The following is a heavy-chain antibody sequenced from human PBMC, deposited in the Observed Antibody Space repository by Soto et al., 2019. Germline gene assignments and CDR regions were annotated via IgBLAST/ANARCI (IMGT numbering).Heavy chain of an antibody. CDR1: GFTFSSYG. D-gene: IGHD6-19*01. Sequence: QVQLVESGGGVVQRGRSLRLSCAASGFTFSSYGMHWVRQAPGKGLEWVAVISYDGSNKYYADSVKGRFTISRDNSKNTLYLQMNSLRAEDTAVYYCAKEDGQWLVLDYWGQGTLVTVSS. CDR2: ISYDGSNK. V-gene: IGHV3-30*18. J-gene: IGHJ4*02. CDR3: AKEDGQWLVLDY.